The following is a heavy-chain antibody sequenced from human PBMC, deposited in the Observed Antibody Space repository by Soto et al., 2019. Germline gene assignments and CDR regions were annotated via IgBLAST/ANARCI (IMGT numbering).Heavy chain of an antibody. CDR2: INHSGST. D-gene: IGHD3-3*01. V-gene: IGHV4-34*01. Sequence: SETLSLTCAVYGGSFSGYYWSWIRQPPGKGLEWIGEINHSGSTNYNPSLKSRVTISVDTSKNQFSLKLSSVTAADTAVYYCARSTYYDFWSGYSIRPRYYYYYMDVWGKGTTVTVSS. CDR3: ARSTYYDFWSGYSIRPRYYYYYMDV. CDR1: GGSFSGYY. J-gene: IGHJ6*03.